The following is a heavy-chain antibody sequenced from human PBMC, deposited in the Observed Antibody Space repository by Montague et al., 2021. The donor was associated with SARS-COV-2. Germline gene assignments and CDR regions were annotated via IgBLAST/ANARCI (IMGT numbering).Heavy chain of an antibody. V-gene: IGHV3-48*02. CDR2: ISSSSSTI. J-gene: IGHJ6*02. Sequence: SLRLSCAASGFTFSSYSMNWVRQAPGKGLEWVSYISSSSSTIYYADSVKGRFTISRDNAKNSLYLQMNSLRDEDTAAYYCARDRGGYGPYYYGMDVWGQGTTVTVSS. CDR1: GFTFSSYS. D-gene: IGHD5-18*01. CDR3: ARDRGGYGPYYYGMDV.